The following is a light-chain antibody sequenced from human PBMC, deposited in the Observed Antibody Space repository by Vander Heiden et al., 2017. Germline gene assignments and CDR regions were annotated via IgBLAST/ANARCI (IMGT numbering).Light chain of an antibody. V-gene: IGKV1-39*01. Sequence: DTQMTQSPSSLSASVGDRVTITCRASQSIGNYVNWYQQKPGKAPKLLIDGASSLQNGVASRCSASGSGTDFTVTITYLQPEDFATYYCQQTYSGPQTFGQGTRVEIK. CDR1: QSIGNY. CDR3: QQTYSGPQT. CDR2: GAS. J-gene: IGKJ1*01.